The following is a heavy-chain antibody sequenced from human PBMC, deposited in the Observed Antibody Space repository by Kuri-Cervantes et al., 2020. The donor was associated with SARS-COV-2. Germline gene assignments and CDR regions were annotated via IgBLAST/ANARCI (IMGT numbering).Heavy chain of an antibody. D-gene: IGHD6-6*01. CDR3: ARDFIGSSSFDY. V-gene: IGHV3-23*01. CDR2: ISGSGGST. J-gene: IGHJ4*01. CDR1: GFTFSSHA. Sequence: GESLKISCAASGFTFSSHAMSWVRQAPGKGLEWVSAISGSGGSTYYADSVKGRFTISRDNSKNTLYLQMNSLRAEDTAVYYCARDFIGSSSFDYWGQGTLVTVSS.